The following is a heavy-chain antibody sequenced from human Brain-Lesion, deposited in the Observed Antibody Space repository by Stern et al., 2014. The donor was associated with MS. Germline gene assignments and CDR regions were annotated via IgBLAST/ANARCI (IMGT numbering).Heavy chain of an antibody. D-gene: IGHD3-3*01. CDR1: GYTFSSYS. Sequence: VQLVQSGGGVEQPGRSLQLPCKTSGYTFSSYSMHWVRQAPGQGLEWRAFINYDGSDASYVEDVKGRFIMSRDNATKSLDLTLNSLRTEDPAVYYCARSEGFWSGSHYYHYDFDVWGQGTTVTVSS. J-gene: IGHJ6*02. CDR2: INYDGSDA. CDR3: ARSEGFWSGSHYYHYDFDV. V-gene: IGHV3-30-3*01.